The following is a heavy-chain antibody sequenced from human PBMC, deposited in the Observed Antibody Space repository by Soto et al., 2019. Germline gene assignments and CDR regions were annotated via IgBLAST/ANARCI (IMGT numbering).Heavy chain of an antibody. CDR3: ARGLGYCSGGSCYERHWFDP. CDR1: GFTFSSYW. Sequence: GGSLRLSCAASGFTFSSYWMHWVRQAPGKGLVWVSRINSDGSSTSYADSVKGRFTISRDNAKNTLYLQMNSLRAEDTAVYYCARGLGYCSGGSCYERHWFDPWGQGTLVTVSS. V-gene: IGHV3-74*01. D-gene: IGHD2-15*01. J-gene: IGHJ5*02. CDR2: INSDGSST.